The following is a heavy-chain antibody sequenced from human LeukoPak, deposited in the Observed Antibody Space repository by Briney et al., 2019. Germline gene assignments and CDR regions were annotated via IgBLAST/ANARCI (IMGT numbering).Heavy chain of an antibody. V-gene: IGHV3-23*01. D-gene: IGHD6-13*01. J-gene: IGHJ4*02. CDR2: ISGSGGST. Sequence: GGSLRLSCAAPGFTFSSYAMSWVRQAPGKGLEWVSVISGSGGSTYYGDSVKGRFTISRDNSKNTLYLQMNSMRAEDTAVYYCAKGQGPSVTEAAGADYWGQGTLVTVSS. CDR3: AKGQGPSVTEAAGADY. CDR1: GFTFSSYA.